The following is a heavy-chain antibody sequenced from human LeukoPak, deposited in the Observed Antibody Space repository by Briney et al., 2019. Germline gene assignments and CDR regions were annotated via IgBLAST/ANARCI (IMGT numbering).Heavy chain of an antibody. CDR1: GFSLSDYW. J-gene: IGHJ4*02. CDR3: VSFYETY. D-gene: IGHD2-2*01. Sequence: GGSLRLSCVGSGFSLSDYWMHWVRHAPGKGLVWVSHINSDGSWTSYADSVKGRFTISKDNAKNTVYLQMNNLRAEDTAVYYCVSFYETYWGRGTLVTVSS. CDR2: INSDGSWT. V-gene: IGHV3-74*01.